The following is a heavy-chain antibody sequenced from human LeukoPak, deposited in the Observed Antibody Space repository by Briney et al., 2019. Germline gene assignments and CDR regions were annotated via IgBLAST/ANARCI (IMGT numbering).Heavy chain of an antibody. CDR2: IYYSGST. V-gene: IGHV4-34*01. Sequence: SETLSLTCAVYGGSFGGYYWGWTRQPPGKGLEWIGNIYYSGSTYYNPSLTSRVTISVDTSKNQFSLKLSSVTAADTAVYYCARVSRSGSYFGAFEIWGQGTMVTVSS. J-gene: IGHJ3*02. CDR1: GGSFGGYY. D-gene: IGHD1-26*01. CDR3: ARVSRSGSYFGAFEI.